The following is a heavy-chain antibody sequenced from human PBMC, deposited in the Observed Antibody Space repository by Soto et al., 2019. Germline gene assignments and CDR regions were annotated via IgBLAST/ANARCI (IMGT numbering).Heavy chain of an antibody. CDR3: ARGFAVVRGKPPHEHLIDY. Sequence: SETLSLTCPVSGGTLSNHDWNWFRQPPGKGLEWIGYISYSVNTNYNPSLRSRVTVSVDASKNQFSLRLNSVTAADTAVYYCARGFAVVRGKPPHEHLIDYWGQGILVTVSS. J-gene: IGHJ4*02. CDR1: GGTLSNHD. D-gene: IGHD3-10*01. CDR2: ISYSVNT. V-gene: IGHV4-59*11.